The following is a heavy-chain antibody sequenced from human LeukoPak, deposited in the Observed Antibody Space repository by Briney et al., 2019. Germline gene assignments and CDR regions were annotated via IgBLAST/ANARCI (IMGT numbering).Heavy chain of an antibody. J-gene: IGHJ4*02. CDR1: GGSFSGYY. Sequence: SETLSLTCAVYGGSFSGYYWSWIRPPPGKGLEWIGEINHSGSTNYNPSLKSRVTISVDTSKNQFSLKLSSVTAADTAVYYCARAFGIAQNYYFDYWGQGTLVTVSS. CDR2: INHSGST. CDR3: ARAFGIAQNYYFDY. D-gene: IGHD6-13*01. V-gene: IGHV4-34*01.